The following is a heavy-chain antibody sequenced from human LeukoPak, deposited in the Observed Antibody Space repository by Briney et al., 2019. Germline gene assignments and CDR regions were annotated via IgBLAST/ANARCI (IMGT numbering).Heavy chain of an antibody. CDR2: ISGSGGST. J-gene: IGHJ4*02. D-gene: IGHD3-22*01. V-gene: IGHV3-23*01. CDR1: GFTFSSYA. Sequence: GGSLRLSCAASGFTFSSYAMSWVRQAPGKGLEWVSAISGSGGSTYYADSVKGRFTISRDNSRNTLYLQMNSLRAEDTAVYYCAKPLNYYYDSSGYYLFGYWGQGTLVTVSP. CDR3: AKPLNYYYDSSGYYLFGY.